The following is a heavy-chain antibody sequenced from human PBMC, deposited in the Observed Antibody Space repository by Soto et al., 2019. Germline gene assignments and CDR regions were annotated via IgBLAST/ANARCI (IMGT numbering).Heavy chain of an antibody. CDR3: ARSVRALDAFDI. CDR1: GFTFSSYW. Sequence: GSLRLSCAASGFTFSSYWMHWVRQAPGKGLVWVSRINSDGSSTSYADSVKGRFTISRDNAKNTLYLQMNSLRAEDTAVYYCARSVRALDAFDIWGQGTMVTVSS. J-gene: IGHJ3*02. V-gene: IGHV3-74*01. CDR2: INSDGSST.